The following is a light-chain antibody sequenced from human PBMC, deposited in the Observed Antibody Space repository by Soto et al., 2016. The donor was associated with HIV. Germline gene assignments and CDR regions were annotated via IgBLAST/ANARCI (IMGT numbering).Light chain of an antibody. CDR3: QQYNSVPWT. CDR1: HIINDW. V-gene: IGKV1-5*03. Sequence: DIQMTQSPSTLSASVGDRVTITCRASHIINDWLAWYQQKPGKAPNLLIYKTSNLESGVPSRFSASGSGTDFTLTLSSVQPDDVGTYYCQQYNSVPWTFGQGTKLEMK. CDR2: KTS. J-gene: IGKJ1*01.